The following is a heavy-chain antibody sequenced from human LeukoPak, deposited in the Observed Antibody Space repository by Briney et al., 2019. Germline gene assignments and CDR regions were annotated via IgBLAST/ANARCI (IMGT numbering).Heavy chain of an antibody. J-gene: IGHJ4*02. Sequence: SETLSHTLAFYRGSFSGYYWSWIRQPPRRGLEWIGEINHSGSMNHNPSLKRRVTISVHTSKNQHTLKLNSVTAAETAVYNCARGLVGAASPLKYWGQGTLVTVSS. V-gene: IGHV4-34*01. CDR1: RGSFSGYY. CDR2: INHSGSM. D-gene: IGHD2-2*01. CDR3: ARGLVGAASPLKY.